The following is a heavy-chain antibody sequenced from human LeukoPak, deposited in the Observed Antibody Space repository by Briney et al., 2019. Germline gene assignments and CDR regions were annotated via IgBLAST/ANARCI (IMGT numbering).Heavy chain of an antibody. CDR1: GGSFRGYY. D-gene: IGHD3/OR15-3a*01. Sequence: SETLSLPCAVYGGSFRGYYWSWIRQPPGKGLEWIGEINHSGSTNYNPSLKSRVTISVDTSKNQFSLKLSSVTAADTAVYYCARQTGSGLFILPGGQGTLVTVSS. V-gene: IGHV4-34*01. CDR2: INHSGST. CDR3: ARQTGSGLFILP. J-gene: IGHJ4*02.